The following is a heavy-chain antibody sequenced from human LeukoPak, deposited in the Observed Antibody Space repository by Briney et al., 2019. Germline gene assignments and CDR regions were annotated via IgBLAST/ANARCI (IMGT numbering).Heavy chain of an antibody. Sequence: GGSLRLSCAASGFTFTGYAMSWVRQAPGKGLERVSAITNGGATYYADSVKGRFTISRDTSKNTLYLQMNSLRAEDTAIYYCAKDPLVRGLTYDYWGQGTLVTVSS. D-gene: IGHD3-10*01. CDR2: ITNGGAT. J-gene: IGHJ4*02. V-gene: IGHV3-23*01. CDR3: AKDPLVRGLTYDY. CDR1: GFTFTGYA.